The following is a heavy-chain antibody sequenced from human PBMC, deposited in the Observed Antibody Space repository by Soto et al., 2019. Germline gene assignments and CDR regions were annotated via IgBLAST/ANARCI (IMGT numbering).Heavy chain of an antibody. Sequence: EVQLVESGGALVQPGGSLRLSCVASGFKFSIYSMNWVRQAPGKGLEWSAYITSDTKTIKYADSVKGRFTISRDNAKNSVYLQMNSLSDYDTAVYYCARSVEGHFDYWGQGTVVTVSS. CDR1: GFKFSIYS. J-gene: IGHJ4*02. CDR3: ARSVEGHFDY. V-gene: IGHV3-48*02. D-gene: IGHD6-19*01. CDR2: ITSDTKTI.